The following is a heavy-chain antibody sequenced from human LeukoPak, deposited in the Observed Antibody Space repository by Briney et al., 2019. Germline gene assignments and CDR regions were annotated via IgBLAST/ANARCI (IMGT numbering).Heavy chain of an antibody. CDR1: GYTFSDYA. D-gene: IGHD3-22*01. V-gene: IGHV1-3*01. CDR2: INAGNGNT. Sequence: ASVKVSCKASGYTFSDYAMHWVRQAPGQRLEWMGWINAGNGNTKYSQKFQGRVTITRDTSASTAYMELSSLRSEDTAVYYCARADSSRLLDYWGQGTLVTVSS. J-gene: IGHJ4*02. CDR3: ARADSSRLLDY.